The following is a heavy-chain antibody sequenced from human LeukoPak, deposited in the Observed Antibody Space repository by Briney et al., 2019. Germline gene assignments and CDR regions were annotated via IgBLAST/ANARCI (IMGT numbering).Heavy chain of an antibody. D-gene: IGHD5-18*01. Sequence: SETLSITCTVSGCSINNNYYWDWIRQPPGKGLEFIASIHHSGTTYYNPALKSRVTISVDTSKNQFSLKVNSVTAADTAVYYCARHEVRGRRGYSYGLFDYWGQGTLVTVSS. CDR1: GCSINNNYY. J-gene: IGHJ4*02. CDR2: IHHSGTT. CDR3: ARHEVRGRRGYSYGLFDY. V-gene: IGHV4-38-2*02.